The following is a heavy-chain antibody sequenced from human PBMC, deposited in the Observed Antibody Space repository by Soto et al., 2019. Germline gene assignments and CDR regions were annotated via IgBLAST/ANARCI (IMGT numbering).Heavy chain of an antibody. Sequence: PSETLSLTCTVSGGSISSSSYYWGWIRQPPGKGLEWIGSIYYSGSTYYNPSLKSRVTISVDTSKNQFSLKLSSVTAADTAVYYCARAPYDFWSGYYYWLDPCGQGTLVTVSS. V-gene: IGHV4-39*01. CDR1: GGSISSSSYY. D-gene: IGHD3-3*01. CDR3: ARAPYDFWSGYYYWLDP. CDR2: IYYSGST. J-gene: IGHJ5*02.